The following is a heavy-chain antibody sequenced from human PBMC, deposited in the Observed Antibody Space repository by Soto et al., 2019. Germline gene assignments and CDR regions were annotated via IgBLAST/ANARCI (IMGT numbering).Heavy chain of an antibody. V-gene: IGHV5-51*01. Sequence: GESLKISCKGSGYSFTSYWIGWVRQMPGKGLEWMGIIYPGDSDTRYSPSFQGQVTISADKSISTAYLQWSSLKASDTAMYYCARLWDGYCSGGSCYGEGYYYYGMDVWGQGTTVTVSS. CDR2: IYPGDSDT. CDR3: ARLWDGYCSGGSCYGEGYYYYGMDV. J-gene: IGHJ6*02. CDR1: GYSFTSYW. D-gene: IGHD2-15*01.